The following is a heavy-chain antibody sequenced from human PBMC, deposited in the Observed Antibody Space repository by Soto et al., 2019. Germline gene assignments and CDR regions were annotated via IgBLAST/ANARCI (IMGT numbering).Heavy chain of an antibody. CDR1: GFSLTTSGVG. V-gene: IGHV2-5*02. D-gene: IGHD3-3*01. Sequence: KESGPTQVKPRQTLTLTCTFSGFSLTTSGVGVGWIRQSPGKAPEWLALIYWDDDKRYSPSLKSRLTITKDTSKNQVVLTMADLDPADTATYYRAHRVLRTVFGLVTTTAIYFDFWGQGTPVAVSS. CDR2: IYWDDDK. J-gene: IGHJ4*02. CDR3: AHRVLRTVFGLVTTTAIYFDF.